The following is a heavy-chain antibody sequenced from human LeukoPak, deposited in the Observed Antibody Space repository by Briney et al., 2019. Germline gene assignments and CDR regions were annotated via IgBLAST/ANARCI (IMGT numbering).Heavy chain of an antibody. CDR3: ARSDQYYYYYYMDV. CDR1: GSMYNYY. V-gene: IGHV4-4*07. Sequence: SETLSLTCTVSGSMYNYYWGWIRQPAGKGLEWIGRIYTSGSTNYNPSLKSRVTISVDTSKNQFSLKLSSVTAADTAVYYCARSDQYYYYYYMDVWGKGTTVTVSS. J-gene: IGHJ6*03. CDR2: IYTSGST.